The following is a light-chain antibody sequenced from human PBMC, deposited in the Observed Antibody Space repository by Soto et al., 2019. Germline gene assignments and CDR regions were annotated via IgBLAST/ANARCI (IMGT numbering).Light chain of an antibody. Sequence: EIVLTQSPATLSLSPGERATLSCRASQSVSSYLAWYQQKPGQAPRLLIYDASNRATCIAARFSGSGSGTDFTLTISSLEPEDFAVYYCQQRSKWPWTFGQGTKVEIK. CDR2: DAS. CDR3: QQRSKWPWT. J-gene: IGKJ1*01. V-gene: IGKV3-11*01. CDR1: QSVSSY.